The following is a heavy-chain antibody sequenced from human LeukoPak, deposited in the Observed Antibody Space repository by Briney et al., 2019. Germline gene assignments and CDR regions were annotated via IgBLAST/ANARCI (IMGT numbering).Heavy chain of an antibody. V-gene: IGHV3-48*03. D-gene: IGHD1-26*01. CDR3: ARDPYSGSYGDYYYYYMDV. Sequence: GGSLRLSCAASGFTFSSYEMNWVRQAPGKGLEWVSYISSSGSTIYYADSVKGRFTISRDNAKNPLYLQMNSLRAEDTAVYYCARDPYSGSYGDYYYYYMDVWGKGTTVTISS. J-gene: IGHJ6*03. CDR2: ISSSGSTI. CDR1: GFTFSSYE.